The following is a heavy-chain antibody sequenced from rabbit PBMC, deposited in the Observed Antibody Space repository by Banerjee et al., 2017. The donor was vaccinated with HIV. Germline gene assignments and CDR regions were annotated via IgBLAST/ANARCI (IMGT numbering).Heavy chain of an antibody. D-gene: IGHD4-2*01. J-gene: IGHJ4*01. V-gene: IGHV1S40*01. Sequence: QSLEESGGDLVKPGASLTLTCTASGIDFSSYYYICWVRQAPGKGLEWIACIYISSGSTYHASWAKGRFTLSKTPSTPVTLQMTSLTAADTATYFCARGGVIYVGWELWGPGTLVTVS. CDR2: IYISSGST. CDR3: ARGGVIYVGWEL. CDR1: GIDFSSYYY.